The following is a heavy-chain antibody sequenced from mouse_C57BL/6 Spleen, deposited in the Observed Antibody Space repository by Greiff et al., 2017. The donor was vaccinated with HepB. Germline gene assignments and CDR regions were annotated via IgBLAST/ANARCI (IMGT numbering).Heavy chain of an antibody. J-gene: IGHJ2*01. CDR1: GFTFSSYA. CDR3: TRVPHLLLRFYCDY. V-gene: IGHV5-9-1*02. CDR2: ISSGGDYI. Sequence: EVNVVESGEGLVKPGGSLKLSCAASGFTFSSYAMSWVRQTPEKRLEWVAYISSGGDYIYYADTVKGRFTISRDNARNTLYLQMSSLKSEDTAMYYCTRVPHLLLRFYCDYWGQGTTLTVSS. D-gene: IGHD1-1*01.